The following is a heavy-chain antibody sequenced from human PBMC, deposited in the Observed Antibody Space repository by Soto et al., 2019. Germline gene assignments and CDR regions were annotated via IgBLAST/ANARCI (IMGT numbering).Heavy chain of an antibody. V-gene: IGHV3-33*01. Sequence: QVQLVEAGGGVVQPGTSLRLSCAASGFTCKNYGMHWVRQAPGKGLEWVAIVYYDGSNQYYADSVKGRFTISRDNSKNTLYLQMTSLRVDDTAMYYCARALSDYWGQGTLVTVSS. CDR3: ARALSDY. J-gene: IGHJ4*02. CDR2: VYYDGSNQ. CDR1: GFTCKNYG.